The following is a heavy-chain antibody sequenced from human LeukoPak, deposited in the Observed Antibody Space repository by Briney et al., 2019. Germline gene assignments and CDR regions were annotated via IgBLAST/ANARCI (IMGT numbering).Heavy chain of an antibody. CDR3: ARSPQTTGY. Sequence: GGSLRLSCAASGFSFSNFAMTWVRQAPGKGLEWVSTISGSGDDTHYADSVKGRFTISRDNSKNALYLQMNSLRAEDTAVYYCARSPQTTGYWGQGTLVTVSS. CDR2: ISGSGDDT. J-gene: IGHJ4*02. V-gene: IGHV3-23*01. CDR1: GFSFSNFA. D-gene: IGHD1-1*01.